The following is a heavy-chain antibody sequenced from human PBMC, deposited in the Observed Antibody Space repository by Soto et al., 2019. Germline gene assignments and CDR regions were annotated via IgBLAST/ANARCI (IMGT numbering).Heavy chain of an antibody. V-gene: IGHV4-30-4*01. CDR1: GGSISSGDYY. Sequence: PSETLSLTCTVSGGSISSGDYYWSWIRQPPGKGLEWIGYIYYSGSTYYNPSLKSRVTISVDTSKNQFSLKLSSVTAADTAVYYCARARDDYNWNSPRHNNWFDSWGQGTLVTVSA. J-gene: IGHJ5*01. CDR2: IYYSGST. D-gene: IGHD1-7*01. CDR3: ARARDDYNWNSPRHNNWFDS.